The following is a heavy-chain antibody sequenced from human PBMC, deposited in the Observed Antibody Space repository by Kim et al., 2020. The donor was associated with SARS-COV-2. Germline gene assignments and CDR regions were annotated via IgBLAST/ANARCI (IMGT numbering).Heavy chain of an antibody. CDR1: GFKIGDYC. CDR3: AKAYESQGRNFDWIQYFDY. CDR2: FNWNSSST. J-gene: IGHJ4*02. V-gene: IGHV3-9*01. Sequence: GGSLRLSCAASGFKIGDYCMYWVRLAPGTGLEWVAGFNWNSSSTGDEDSVNGRFTISRDNASNSLYLQMNGLRDEDTALYYCAKAYESQGRNFDWIQYFDYWGQGTQVTVSS. D-gene: IGHD3-9*01.